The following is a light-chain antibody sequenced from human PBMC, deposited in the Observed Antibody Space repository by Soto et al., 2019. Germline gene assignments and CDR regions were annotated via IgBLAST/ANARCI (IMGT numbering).Light chain of an antibody. CDR2: EVS. CDR1: SSDVGTYNR. Sequence: QSALTQPPSVSGSPGQSVTISCTGTSSDVGTYNRVSWFQQPPGTAPKLIIYEVSNRPSGVPDRFSGSKSGNTASLSISGLRAEDEADYDCSSYTSSYTSSHTWVFGGGTKLTVL. V-gene: IGLV2-18*02. J-gene: IGLJ3*02. CDR3: SSYTSSYTSSHTWV.